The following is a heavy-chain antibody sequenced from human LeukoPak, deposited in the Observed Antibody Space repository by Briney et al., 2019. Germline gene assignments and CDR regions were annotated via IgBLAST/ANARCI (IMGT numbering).Heavy chain of an antibody. CDR2: VSYDGNNK. D-gene: IGHD2-21*02. Sequence: PGGSLRLSCAASGFTFSSYGMHWVRQAPGKGLEWVSDVSYDGNNKFYADSAKRRFIISRDNSKSTLYWQMNRLRPEDTAVYSCAADGGTHCGGDCPLDYWGRGTLVTVSS. V-gene: IGHV3-30*19. J-gene: IGHJ4*02. CDR3: AADGGTHCGGDCPLDY. CDR1: GFTFSSYG.